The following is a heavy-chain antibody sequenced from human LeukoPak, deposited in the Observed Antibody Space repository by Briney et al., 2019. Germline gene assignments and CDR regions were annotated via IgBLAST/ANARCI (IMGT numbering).Heavy chain of an antibody. J-gene: IGHJ4*02. CDR1: GGSISSGGYS. CDR2: IYYSGST. Sequence: SQTLSLTCAVSGGSISSGGYSWSWIRQPPGKGLEWIGYIYYSGSTYYNPSLKSRVTISVDTSKNQFSLKLSSVTAADTAVYYCARGNEGSGAFDYWGQGSLVTVSS. V-gene: IGHV4-30-4*07. D-gene: IGHD3-10*01. CDR3: ARGNEGSGAFDY.